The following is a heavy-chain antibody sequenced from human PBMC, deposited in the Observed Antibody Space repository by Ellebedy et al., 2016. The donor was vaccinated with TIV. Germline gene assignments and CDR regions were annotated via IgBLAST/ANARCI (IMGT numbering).Heavy chain of an antibody. CDR3: AKEGQKWKGYMDV. CDR1: GFTFDDYA. Sequence: GGSLRLSXEVSGFTFDDYAMHWVRQGPGKGLEWVAGIFSKSEHMGYADPVKGRFTISRDNAKNSLYLQMSSLRPEDTALYYCAKEGQKWKGYMDVWGKGITVTVSS. V-gene: IGHV3-9*01. D-gene: IGHD1-1*01. CDR2: IFSKSEHM. J-gene: IGHJ6*03.